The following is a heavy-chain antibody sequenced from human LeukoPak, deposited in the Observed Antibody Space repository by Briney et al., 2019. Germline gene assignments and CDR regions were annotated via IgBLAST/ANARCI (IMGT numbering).Heavy chain of an antibody. J-gene: IGHJ3*02. Sequence: GGSLRLSCAASGFTFSSYAMSWGGQAPGKGVEGVSAISGSGGRTYYADSVKGGFTIYRENSKKKLCVQMNRLRAEDTAVYYCAKVNYDFWSGSLDAFDIWGQGTMVTVSS. D-gene: IGHD3-3*01. V-gene: IGHV3-23*01. CDR3: AKVNYDFWSGSLDAFDI. CDR2: ISGSGGRT. CDR1: GFTFSSYA.